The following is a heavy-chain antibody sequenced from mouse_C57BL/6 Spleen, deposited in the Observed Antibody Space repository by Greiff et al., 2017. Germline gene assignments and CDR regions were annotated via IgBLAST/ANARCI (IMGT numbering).Heavy chain of an antibody. CDR2: IRLKSDNYAT. V-gene: IGHV6-3*01. J-gene: IGHJ3*01. CDR3: TGQGGVKGPWFAY. Sequence: EVKLVESGGGLVQPGGSMKLSCVASGFTFSNYWMDWVRQSPEKGLEWVAQIRLKSDNYATHYAESVKGRFTISRDDSKSSVYLQMNNLRAEDTGIYYCTGQGGVKGPWFAYWGQGTLVTVSA. CDR1: GFTFSNYW. D-gene: IGHD2-2*01.